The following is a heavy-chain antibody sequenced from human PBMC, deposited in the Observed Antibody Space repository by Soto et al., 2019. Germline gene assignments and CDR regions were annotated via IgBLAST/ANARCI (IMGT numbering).Heavy chain of an antibody. V-gene: IGHV3-7*01. Sequence: GGSRRPSGEAAGLTLASSTVSWIHQDPAQGREWVANRRQDGAQSSLVDSVQGRFSTSRDHAKNLVYLQMNSLRAEDTAVYYCVRDGRTGWHFDSWGQGNLVIVSS. CDR2: RRQDGAQS. D-gene: IGHD6-19*01. J-gene: IGHJ4*02. CDR3: VRDGRTGWHFDS. CDR1: GLTLASST.